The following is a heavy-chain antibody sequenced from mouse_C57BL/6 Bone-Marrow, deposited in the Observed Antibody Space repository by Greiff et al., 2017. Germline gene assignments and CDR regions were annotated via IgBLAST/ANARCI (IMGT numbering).Heavy chain of an antibody. CDR3: ARDLMGDYWYFDV. CDR1: GYSITSDY. CDR2: ISYSGST. D-gene: IGHD1-1*02. V-gene: IGHV3-8*01. J-gene: IGHJ1*03. Sequence: VQLKESGPGLAKPSQTLSLTCSVTGYSITSDYWNWIRKFPGNKLEYMGYISYSGSTYYTPSLKSRISITRDTSKNQYYLQLNSVTTEDTATYYCARDLMGDYWYFDVWGTGTTFTVSS.